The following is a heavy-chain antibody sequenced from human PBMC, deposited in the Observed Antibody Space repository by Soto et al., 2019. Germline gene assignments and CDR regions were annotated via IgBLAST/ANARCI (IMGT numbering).Heavy chain of an antibody. CDR2: FDPEDGET. CDR3: ARIYRGPMATHY. V-gene: IGHV1-24*01. D-gene: IGHD1-26*01. Sequence: GSVKVSCKVSGYTLTELSMHWVRQAPGKGLEWMGGFDPEDGETIYAQKFQGRVTMTEDTSTDTAYMELSSLRSEDTAVYYCARIYRGPMATHYLGQGTLVTVSS. CDR1: GYTLTELS. J-gene: IGHJ4*02.